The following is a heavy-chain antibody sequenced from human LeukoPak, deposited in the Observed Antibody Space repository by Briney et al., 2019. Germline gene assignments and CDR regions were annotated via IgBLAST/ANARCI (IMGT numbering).Heavy chain of an antibody. V-gene: IGHV3-30-3*01. CDR3: ARVRYFGMVVLPPGWFDP. Sequence: PGGSLRLSCAASGFIFSSYAMYWVRQAPGKGLEWAAVISYDGSNKYYADSVRGRFTISRDNSKNTLYLQMNSLRAEDTAVYYCARVRYFGMVVLPPGWFDPWGQGTLVTVSS. J-gene: IGHJ5*02. CDR1: GFIFSSYA. CDR2: ISYDGSNK. D-gene: IGHD3-3*01.